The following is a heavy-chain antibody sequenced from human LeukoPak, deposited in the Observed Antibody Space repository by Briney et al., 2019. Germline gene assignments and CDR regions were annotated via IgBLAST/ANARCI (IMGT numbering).Heavy chain of an antibody. CDR1: GGSISSSNW. CDR3: ARDHLQRGGSGFASFDP. J-gene: IGHJ5*02. V-gene: IGHV4-4*02. Sequence: SETLSLTCAVSGGSISSSNWSSWVRQPPGKGLEWIGEIYHSGSTNYNPSLKSRVTISVDKSKNQFSLKLSSVTAADTAVYYCARDHLQRGGSGFASFDPWGQGTLVTVSS. CDR2: IYHSGST. D-gene: IGHD3-10*01.